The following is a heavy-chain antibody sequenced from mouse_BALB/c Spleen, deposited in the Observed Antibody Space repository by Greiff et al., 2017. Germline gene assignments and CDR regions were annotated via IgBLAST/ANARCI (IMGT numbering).Heavy chain of an antibody. CDR2: ISYSGST. Sequence: EVQLQQSGPGLVKPSQSLSLTCTVTGYSITSDYAWNWIRQFPGNKLEWMGYISYSGSTSYNPSLKSRISITRDTSKNQFFLQLNSVTTEDTATYYCARYYYGSEYYFDYWGQGTTLTVSS. J-gene: IGHJ2*01. CDR3: ARYYYGSEYYFDY. D-gene: IGHD1-1*01. V-gene: IGHV3-2*02. CDR1: GYSITSDYA.